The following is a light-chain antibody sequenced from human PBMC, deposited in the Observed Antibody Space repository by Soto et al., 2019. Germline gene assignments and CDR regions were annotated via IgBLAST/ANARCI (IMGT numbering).Light chain of an antibody. CDR2: DVS. Sequence: QSVLTQPASVSGSPGQSITISCTGTSGDVGAYNYVSWYQQHPGKAPKLMIYDVSDRPSGVSNPYSRSKSGNTASLTISGLQAEDEAHYYCRSYTSSNSLLFGGGTKVTVL. V-gene: IGLV2-14*01. CDR1: SGDVGAYNY. CDR3: RSYTSSNSLL. J-gene: IGLJ3*02.